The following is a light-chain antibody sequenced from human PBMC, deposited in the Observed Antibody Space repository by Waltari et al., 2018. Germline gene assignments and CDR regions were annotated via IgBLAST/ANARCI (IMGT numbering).Light chain of an antibody. V-gene: IGLV2-14*01. J-gene: IGLJ3*02. Sequence: QSALTQPASVSGSAGPSITISCTGTSSDVGGYNYVSWYQQHPGKAPKLMIYDVSKRPSGVSNRFSGSKSGNTASLTISGLQAEDEADYYCSSYTSSSTRVFGGGTKLTVL. CDR1: SSDVGGYNY. CDR2: DVS. CDR3: SSYTSSSTRV.